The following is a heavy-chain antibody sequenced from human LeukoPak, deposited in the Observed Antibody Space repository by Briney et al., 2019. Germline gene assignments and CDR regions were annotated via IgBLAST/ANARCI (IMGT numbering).Heavy chain of an antibody. D-gene: IGHD3-10*01. Sequence: KPSETLSLTCTVSGGSISSYYWSWIRQPPGKGLEWIGYIYYSGSTNYNPSLKSRVTISVDTSKNQFSLKLSSVTAADTAVYYCARQRRLVWFGVSNWFDPWGQGTLVTVSS. CDR3: ARQRRLVWFGVSNWFDP. CDR2: IYYSGST. J-gene: IGHJ5*02. CDR1: GGSISSYY. V-gene: IGHV4-59*08.